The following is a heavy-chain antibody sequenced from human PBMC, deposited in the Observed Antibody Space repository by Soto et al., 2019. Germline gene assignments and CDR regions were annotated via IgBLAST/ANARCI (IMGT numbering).Heavy chain of an antibody. CDR3: AKGLIPLVPKPYGMDV. D-gene: IGHD2-2*01. J-gene: IGHJ6*02. Sequence: PGGSLRLSCAASGFTFSSYAMHWVRQAPGKGLEWVAVISYDGSNKYYADSVKGRFTISRDNSKDTLYLQMNSLRAEDTAVYYCAKGLIPLVPKPYGMDVWGQGTTVTVSS. V-gene: IGHV3-30-3*01. CDR1: GFTFSSYA. CDR2: ISYDGSNK.